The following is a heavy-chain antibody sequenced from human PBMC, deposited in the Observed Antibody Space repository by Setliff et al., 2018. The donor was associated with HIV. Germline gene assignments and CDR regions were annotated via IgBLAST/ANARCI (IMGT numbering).Heavy chain of an antibody. CDR3: ARAGVVEGYYYYYYMDV. CDR1: GFTFSSYS. CDR2: ISGLGGGTI. V-gene: IGHV3-48*01. D-gene: IGHD2-15*01. J-gene: IGHJ6*03. Sequence: GGSLRLSCAASGFTFSSYSMNWVRQAPGKGLEWVSYISGLGGGTIYYADSVRGRFTISRDDAEKSVYLQMNSLRAEDTAVYYCARAGVVEGYYYYYYMDVWGKGTTCTVSS.